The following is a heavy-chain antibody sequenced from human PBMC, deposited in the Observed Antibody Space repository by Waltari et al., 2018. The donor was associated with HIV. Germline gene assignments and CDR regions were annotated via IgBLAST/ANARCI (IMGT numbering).Heavy chain of an antibody. V-gene: IGHV3-74*03. Sequence: EEQLVASGGGLLLSGGSQTLSCVASGFPFRSYWMLWVRQTPGKGRGWAARISADGSGTSYEGSVKGRFTISRDNTRNILHLQMTRLRVGDTAVYHCVRGDRHISILGVVRDSYYGLDVWGPGTAVIVSS. J-gene: IGHJ6*02. CDR2: ISADGSGT. CDR1: GFPFRSYW. D-gene: IGHD3-3*01. CDR3: VRGDRHISILGVVRDSYYGLDV.